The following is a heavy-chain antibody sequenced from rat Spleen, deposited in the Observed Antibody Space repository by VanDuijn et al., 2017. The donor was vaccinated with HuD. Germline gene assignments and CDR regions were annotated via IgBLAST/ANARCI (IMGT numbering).Heavy chain of an antibody. CDR3: AREAGIPFHYFDY. CDR2: ISYDGTNT. D-gene: IGHD1-4*01. J-gene: IGHJ2*01. CDR1: GFTFSDYN. Sequence: EVQLVESGGGLVQPGRSLKLSCAASGFTFSDYNMAWVRQAPRKGLEWVATISYDGTNTYYRDSVKGRFTISRDNAKNTLYLQMDSLRSEDTATYYCAREAGIPFHYFDYWGQGVMVTVSS. V-gene: IGHV5-7*01.